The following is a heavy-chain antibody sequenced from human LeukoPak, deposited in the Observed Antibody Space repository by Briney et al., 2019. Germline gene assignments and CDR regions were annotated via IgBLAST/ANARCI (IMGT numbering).Heavy chain of an antibody. CDR3: ARSITMVRGVFDY. D-gene: IGHD3-10*01. CDR1: GYSFSNYW. J-gene: IGHJ4*02. V-gene: IGHV5-51*01. Sequence: KHGESLKISCKASGYSFSNYWIAGVRQMPGKGLEWMGIIYPGDSDTRYSPSFQGQVTISADKSISTAYLQWSSLKASDTAMYYCARSITMVRGVFDYWGQGTLVTVSS. CDR2: IYPGDSDT.